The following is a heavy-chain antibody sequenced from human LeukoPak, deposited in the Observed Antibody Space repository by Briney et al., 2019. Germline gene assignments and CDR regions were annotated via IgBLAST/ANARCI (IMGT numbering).Heavy chain of an antibody. CDR1: GFSFSNYW. CDR3: ARIGYSSSSLDY. Sequence: GGSLRLSCAASGFSFSNYWMTRVRQAPGEGLEWVANINQDGSVIYYVDSLKGRFTISRDNAKKSVHLQMNSLRAEDTAVYYCARIGYSSSSLDYWGQGTLVTVSS. CDR2: INQDGSVI. D-gene: IGHD2-2*01. J-gene: IGHJ4*02. V-gene: IGHV3-7*01.